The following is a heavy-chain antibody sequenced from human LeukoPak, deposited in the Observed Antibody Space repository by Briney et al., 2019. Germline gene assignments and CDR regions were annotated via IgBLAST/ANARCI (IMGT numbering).Heavy chain of an antibody. CDR3: ASFSGSTDDY. CDR1: GGSISSSSYY. D-gene: IGHD1-26*01. V-gene: IGHV4-39*07. Sequence: SETLSLTCTVSGGSISSSSYYWGWIRQPPGKGLEWIGSIYYSGSTYYNPSLKSRVTISVDTSKNQFSLKLSSVTAADTAVYYCASFSGSTDDYWGQGTLVTVSS. CDR2: IYYSGST. J-gene: IGHJ4*02.